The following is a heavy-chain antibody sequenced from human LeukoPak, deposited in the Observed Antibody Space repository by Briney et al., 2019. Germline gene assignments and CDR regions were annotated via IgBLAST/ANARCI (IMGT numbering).Heavy chain of an antibody. V-gene: IGHV3-48*03. CDR2: ISSSGSTI. CDR3: ARGSGYCSSTSCFYYYYYMDV. J-gene: IGHJ6*03. D-gene: IGHD2-2*01. CDR1: GFTFSSYG. Sequence: PGGSLRLSCAASGFTFSSYGMNWVRQAPGKGLEWVSYISSSGSTIYYADSVKGRFTISRDNAKNSLYLQMNSLRAEDTAVYYCARGSGYCSSTSCFYYYYYMDVWGKGTTVTVSS.